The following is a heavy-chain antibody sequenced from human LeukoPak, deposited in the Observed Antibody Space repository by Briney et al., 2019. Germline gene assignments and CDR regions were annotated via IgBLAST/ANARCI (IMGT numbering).Heavy chain of an antibody. D-gene: IGHD4-17*01. CDR2: FTHHGRT. J-gene: IGHJ4*02. CDR1: GGSLSGYY. V-gene: IGHV4-34*01. Sequence: SETLSLTCAVYGGSLSGYYWSWIRQPPGKGLEWIAEFTHHGRTNYNPSLKSRVTMSVDTSKNQFSLKLSSVTAADTAVYYCAIIYGDYSDFDYWGQGILVTVSS. CDR3: AIIYGDYSDFDY.